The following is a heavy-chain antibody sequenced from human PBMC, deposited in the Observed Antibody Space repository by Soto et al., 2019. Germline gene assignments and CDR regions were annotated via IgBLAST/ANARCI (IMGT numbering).Heavy chain of an antibody. D-gene: IGHD3-10*01. V-gene: IGHV3-15*07. CDR1: GFGFSNAW. Sequence: EVQLVESGGGLVKPGGSLRLSCAVSGFGFSNAWMNWVRQAPGKGLEWVGHIKSKTDGGTTDYAAPVKGRFTISRDDSKNKLYQEMNSQKTEDTAMYYCTTDVLPYFGGDYWGQGALVTVSS. J-gene: IGHJ4*02. CDR3: TTDVLPYFGGDY. CDR2: IKSKTDGGTT.